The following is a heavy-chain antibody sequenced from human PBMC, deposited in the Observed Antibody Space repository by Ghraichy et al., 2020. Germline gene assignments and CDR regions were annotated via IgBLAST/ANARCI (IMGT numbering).Heavy chain of an antibody. Sequence: ASVKVSCKASGYTFINHDINWVRQATGQGLEWMGWMNSNSGNTGYAQKFQGRVTFTRDTSISTAYMELSSLRSEDTAVYFCARGSGAGGYDWFVPWGQGTLVIVSS. V-gene: IGHV1-8*03. D-gene: IGHD6-25*01. J-gene: IGHJ5*02. CDR1: GYTFINHD. CDR3: ARGSGAGGYDWFVP. CDR2: MNSNSGNT.